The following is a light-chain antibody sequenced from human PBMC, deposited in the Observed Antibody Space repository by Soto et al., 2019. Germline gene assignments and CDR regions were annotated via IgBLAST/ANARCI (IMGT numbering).Light chain of an antibody. Sequence: DIPMTQSPSTLSASVGDRVTITCRASQSISSWLAWYQQKPGKAPKLLIYKASSLESGVPSRFSGSGSGTEFTLTISSLQPNDFATYYCQSGTFGQGTKVEIK. CDR3: QSGT. J-gene: IGKJ1*01. V-gene: IGKV1-5*03. CDR2: KAS. CDR1: QSISSW.